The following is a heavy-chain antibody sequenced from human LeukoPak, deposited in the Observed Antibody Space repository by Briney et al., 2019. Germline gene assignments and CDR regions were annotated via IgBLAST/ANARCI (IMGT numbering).Heavy chain of an antibody. J-gene: IGHJ4*02. Sequence: PSETLSLTCTVSGGSISSYYWSWIRQPPGKGLEWIGYIYYSGSTNYNPSLKSRVTISVDTSKNQFSLKLSSVTAADTAVYYCARVYHDHGDPTFDYWGQGTLVTVSS. CDR2: IYYSGST. V-gene: IGHV4-59*01. CDR3: ARVYHDHGDPTFDY. CDR1: GGSISSYY. D-gene: IGHD4-17*01.